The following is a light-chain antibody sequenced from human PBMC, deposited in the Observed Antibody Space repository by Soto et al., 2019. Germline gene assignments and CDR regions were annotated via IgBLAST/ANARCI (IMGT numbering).Light chain of an antibody. V-gene: IGLV1-40*01. CDR1: SSNIGAGYD. CDR3: QSYDSSQSGYVV. J-gene: IGLJ2*01. CDR2: GNS. Sequence: QSVLTQPPSVSGAPGQRVTIPCTGSSSNIGAGYDVHWYQQLPGTAPKLLIYGNSNRPSGVRDRFSGSKSGTSASLAITGLQAEDEADYYCQSYDSSQSGYVVFGGGSKVTVL.